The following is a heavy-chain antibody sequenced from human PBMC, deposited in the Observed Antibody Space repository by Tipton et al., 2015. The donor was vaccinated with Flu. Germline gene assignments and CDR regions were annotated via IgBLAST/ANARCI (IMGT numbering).Heavy chain of an antibody. CDR2: MFYSGRT. CDR1: GGSVRTYY. CDR3: ARDGGDYSKPYGLDV. J-gene: IGHJ6*02. D-gene: IGHD4-11*01. V-gene: IGHV4-59*02. Sequence: TLSLTCTVSGGSVRTYYWTWIRQPPGKGPEWIGHMFYSGRTDYNPSLKSRVTISIDPSKNQFSLKLTSVTAADTALYYCARDGGDYSKPYGLDVWGQGTTVTVSS.